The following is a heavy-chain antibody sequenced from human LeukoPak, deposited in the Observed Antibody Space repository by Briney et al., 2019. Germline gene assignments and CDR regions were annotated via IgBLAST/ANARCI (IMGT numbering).Heavy chain of an antibody. CDR3: ATVVRPIVATILYYYGMDV. CDR2: INPSGGST. Sequence: ASVKVSCKASGYTFTSYYMHWVRQAPGQGLEWMGIINPSGGSTSYAQKFQGRVTMTEDTSTDTAYMELSSLRSEDTAVYYCATVVRPIVATILYYYGMDVWGQGTTVTVSS. V-gene: IGHV1-46*01. J-gene: IGHJ6*02. CDR1: GYTFTSYY. D-gene: IGHD5-12*01.